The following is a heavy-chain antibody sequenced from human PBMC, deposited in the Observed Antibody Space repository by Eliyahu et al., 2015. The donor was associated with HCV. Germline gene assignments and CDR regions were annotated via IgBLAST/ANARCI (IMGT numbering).Heavy chain of an antibody. CDR1: GFTFDXYA. Sequence: EVQLVESGGGLVQPGRSLRLSCAASGFTFDXYAXHWVRQAPGKGLEWVSGISWNSGSIGYADSVKGRFTISRDNAKNSLYLQMNSLRAEDTALYYCAKDQDVAEGFLDGMDVWGQGTTVTVSS. CDR2: ISWNSGSI. J-gene: IGHJ6*02. V-gene: IGHV3-9*01. D-gene: IGHD2/OR15-2a*01. CDR3: AKDQDVAEGFLDGMDV.